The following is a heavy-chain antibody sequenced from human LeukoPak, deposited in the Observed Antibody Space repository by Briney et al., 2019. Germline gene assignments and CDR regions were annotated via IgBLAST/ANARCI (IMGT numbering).Heavy chain of an antibody. CDR3: ARARCSSTTCYRGFHWFDP. J-gene: IGHJ5*02. CDR1: GYTFTSYY. Sequence: ASVTVSCKASGYTFTSYYMHWVRQAPGQGLEWMGIINPSGGSTSYAQKFQGRVTMTRDMSTSTVYMELSSLRSDDTAVYYCARARCSSTTCYRGFHWFDPWGQGTLVTVSS. D-gene: IGHD2-2*01. CDR2: INPSGGST. V-gene: IGHV1-46*01.